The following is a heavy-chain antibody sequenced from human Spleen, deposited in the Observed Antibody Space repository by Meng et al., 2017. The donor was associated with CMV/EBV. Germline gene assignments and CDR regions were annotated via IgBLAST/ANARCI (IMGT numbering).Heavy chain of an antibody. CDR2: ISWDSGTI. J-gene: IGHJ4*02. CDR3: ATDPADYYGSGSYWGY. V-gene: IGHV3-9*01. D-gene: IGHD3-10*01. CDR1: GFTFEDYA. Sequence: GGSLRLSCAASGFTFEDYAMHWVRQAPGKGLEWVSGISWDSGTIGYADSVKGRFTISRDNSKNTLYLQMNSLRAEDTAIYYCATDPADYYGSGSYWGYWGQGTLVTVSS.